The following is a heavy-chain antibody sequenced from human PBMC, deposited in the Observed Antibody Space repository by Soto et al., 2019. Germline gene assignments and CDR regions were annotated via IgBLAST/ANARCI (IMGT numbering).Heavy chain of an antibody. CDR2: IYYSGGT. V-gene: IGHV4-31*03. J-gene: IGHJ5*02. Sequence: QVQLQESGPGLVKPSQTLSLTCTVSGGSISSGGSYWSWIRQPPGKGLEWIGYIYYSGGTYYNPSHKSRGTISVDTSKNHFALKLSSVTAADTAVYYCARYEGGYSVYETNWFDPWGQGTLVTVSS. CDR3: ARYEGGYSVYETNWFDP. CDR1: GGSISSGGSY. D-gene: IGHD5-12*01.